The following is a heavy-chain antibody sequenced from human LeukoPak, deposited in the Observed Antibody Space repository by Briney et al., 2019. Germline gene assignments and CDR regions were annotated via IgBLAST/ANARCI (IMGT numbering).Heavy chain of an antibody. J-gene: IGHJ4*02. CDR2: ISGSGGST. Sequence: GGSLRLSCAASGFTFSSYAMSWVRQAPGKGLEWVSAISGSGGSTYYADSVKGRFTISRDNSKNTLYLQMNSLRAEDTAVYYCAGRGGYVDTAMTNYWGQGTLVTVSS. V-gene: IGHV3-23*01. D-gene: IGHD5-18*01. CDR3: AGRGGYVDTAMTNY. CDR1: GFTFSSYA.